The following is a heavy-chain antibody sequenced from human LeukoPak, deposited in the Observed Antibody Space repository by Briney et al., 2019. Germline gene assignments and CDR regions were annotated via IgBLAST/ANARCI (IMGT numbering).Heavy chain of an antibody. V-gene: IGHV3-21*01. CDR2: ISSSSSYI. CDR1: GFTFSSYS. CDR3: AREGSSSWFYFDY. J-gene: IGHJ4*02. D-gene: IGHD6-13*01. Sequence: GGSLRLSCAASGFTFSSYSMNWVRQAPGKGLEWVSSISSSSSYIYYADSVKGRFTISRDNAKNSLYLQMNSLRAEDTAVYYCAREGSSSWFYFDYWGQGTLVTVSS.